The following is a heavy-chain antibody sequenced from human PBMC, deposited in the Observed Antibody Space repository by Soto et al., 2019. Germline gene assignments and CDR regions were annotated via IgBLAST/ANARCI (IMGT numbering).Heavy chain of an antibody. CDR2: IIPVLGVT. CDR3: ARRRYCGADCYSKYYYGMDV. J-gene: IGHJ6*02. V-gene: IGHV1-69*02. D-gene: IGHD2-21*02. Sequence: QVQLVQSGAEVKKPGSSVKVSCQASGSTFSSYTVSWVRQAPGQGLEWMGRIIPVLGVTNYAPQFKGRVTISADKSKATAYMGLSSLRSGDPAVYYCARRRYCGADCYSKYYYGMDVWGQGTTVTVSS. CDR1: GSTFSSYT.